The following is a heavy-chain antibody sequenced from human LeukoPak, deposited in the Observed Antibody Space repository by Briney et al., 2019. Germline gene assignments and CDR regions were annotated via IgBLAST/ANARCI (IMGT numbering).Heavy chain of an antibody. CDR3: ARMYYYDSSGPKYFDY. CDR2: INPNSGGT. CDR1: GYTFTGYY. V-gene: IGHV1-2*02. J-gene: IGHJ4*02. Sequence: ASVKVSCKASGYTFTGYYMHWVRQAPGQGLEWMGWINPNSGGTNYAQKFQGRVTMTRDTSISTAYMELSRLRSDDTAVYYCARMYYYDSSGPKYFDYWGQGTLVTVSS. D-gene: IGHD3-22*01.